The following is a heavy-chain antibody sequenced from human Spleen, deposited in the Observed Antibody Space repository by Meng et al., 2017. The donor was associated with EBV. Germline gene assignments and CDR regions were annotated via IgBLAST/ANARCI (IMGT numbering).Heavy chain of an antibody. CDR3: ARTYWGALT. D-gene: IGHD2-21*01. Sequence: VQGVEAGGGLVQPGGSLTLSCGASGFTFTSDAMTGGRQAPGKGLGWVSSITNRAKTYYADSVKGRFTISRDNSKNTLYLQMNSLRAEDTAVYYCARTYWGALTWGQGTLVTVSS. J-gene: IGHJ5*02. CDR2: ITNRAKT. CDR1: GFTFTSDA. V-gene: IGHV3-23*04.